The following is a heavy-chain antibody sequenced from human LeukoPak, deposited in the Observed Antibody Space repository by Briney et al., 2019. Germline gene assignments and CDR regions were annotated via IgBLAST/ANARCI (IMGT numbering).Heavy chain of an antibody. CDR1: GDSVSSNSAA. CDR3: ARGPGSSWHRGYFDY. J-gene: IGHJ4*02. CDR2: TYYRSKWYN. Sequence: KTSQTLSLTCAISGDSVSSNSAAWNWIRQSPSRGLEWLGRTYYRSKWYNDYAESVKSRITINPDTSKNQFSLQLNSVTPEDTAVYYCARGPGSSWHRGYFDYWGQGTLVTVSS. D-gene: IGHD6-13*01. V-gene: IGHV6-1*01.